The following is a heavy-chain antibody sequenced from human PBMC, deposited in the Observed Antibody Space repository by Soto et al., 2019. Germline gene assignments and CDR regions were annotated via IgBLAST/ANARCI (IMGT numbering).Heavy chain of an antibody. J-gene: IGHJ6*02. CDR1: GFTFSSYW. CDR2: IKQDGSEK. V-gene: IGHV3-7*01. D-gene: IGHD2-2*01. CDR3: ARDPSIVLVPAATYYSYYYGMDV. Sequence: EVQLVESGGGLVQPGGSLRLSCAASGFTFSSYWMSWVRQAPGKGLEWVANIKQDGSEKYYVDSVKGRFTISRDNAKNPLYLQMNSLRAEDPAVYYCARDPSIVLVPAATYYSYYYGMDVWGQGTTVTVSS.